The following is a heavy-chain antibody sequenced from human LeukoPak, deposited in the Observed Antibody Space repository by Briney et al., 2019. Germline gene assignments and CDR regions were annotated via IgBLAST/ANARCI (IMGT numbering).Heavy chain of an antibody. CDR2: IYHSGST. D-gene: IGHD5-18*01. V-gene: IGHV4-38-2*02. Sequence: PSETLSLTCTVSGYSISSGYYWGWIRQPPGKGLEWIGSIYHSGSTYYNPSLKSRVTISVDTSKNQFSLKLSSVTAADTAVYYCASTMDTAMRFDYWGQGTLVTVSS. CDR1: GYSISSGYY. CDR3: ASTMDTAMRFDY. J-gene: IGHJ4*02.